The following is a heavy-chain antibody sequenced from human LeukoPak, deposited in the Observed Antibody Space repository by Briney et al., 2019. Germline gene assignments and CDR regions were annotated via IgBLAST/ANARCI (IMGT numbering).Heavy chain of an antibody. CDR2: IYYSGST. V-gene: IGHV4-59*01. CDR3: ARVGYYYDSSGSEFDY. D-gene: IGHD3-22*01. CDR1: GGSISSYY. Sequence: SETLSLTCTVSGGSISSYYWSWIRQPPGKGLEWIGYIYYSGSTNYNPSLKSRVTISVYTSKNQFSLKLSSVTAADTAVYYCARVGYYYDSSGSEFDYWGQGTLVTVSS. J-gene: IGHJ4*02.